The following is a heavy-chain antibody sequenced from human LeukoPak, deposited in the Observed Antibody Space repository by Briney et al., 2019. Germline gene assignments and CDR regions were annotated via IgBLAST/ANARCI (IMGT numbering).Heavy chain of an antibody. CDR2: INSDGSTT. Sequence: GGSLRLSCAASGFTFSSYWMHWVRQAPGKGLVWVSRINSDGSTTSYADSVKGRFTISRDNAKNTLYLQMNSLRAEDTALYYCAKDSSIAVAGTFGIDYWGQGTLVTVSS. CDR3: AKDSSIAVAGTFGIDY. V-gene: IGHV3-74*01. D-gene: IGHD6-19*01. CDR1: GFTFSSYW. J-gene: IGHJ4*02.